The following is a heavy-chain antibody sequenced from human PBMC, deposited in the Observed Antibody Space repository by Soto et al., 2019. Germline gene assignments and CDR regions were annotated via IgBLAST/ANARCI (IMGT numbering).Heavy chain of an antibody. CDR3: ARPSVDTAMVISYYFDF. CDR2: INPSGGST. Sequence: GASVKVSCKASGYTFTSYYMHWVRQAPGQGLEWMGIINPSGGSTSYAQKFQGRVTMTRDTSTSTVYMELSSLRSEDTAVYYCARPSVDTAMVISYYFDFWGQRTLVTVSS. D-gene: IGHD5-18*01. CDR1: GYTFTSYY. J-gene: IGHJ4*02. V-gene: IGHV1-46*01.